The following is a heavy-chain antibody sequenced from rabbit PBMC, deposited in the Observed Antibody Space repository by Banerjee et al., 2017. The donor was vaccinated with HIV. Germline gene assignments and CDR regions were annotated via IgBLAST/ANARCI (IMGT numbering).Heavy chain of an antibody. V-gene: IGHV1S43*01. CDR1: GIDFSSYW. D-gene: IGHD4-1*01. CDR3: ARDLAGVIGWNFGL. CDR2: IYTGSSGST. J-gene: IGHJ4*01. Sequence: QQQLEESGGGLVKPGGTLTLTCKASGIDFSSYWMCWVRQAPGKGLEWIACIYTGSSGSTHYASWVNGRFTISRSTTLNTVDLKMTSLTAADTATYFCARDLAGVIGWNFGLWGPGTLVTVS.